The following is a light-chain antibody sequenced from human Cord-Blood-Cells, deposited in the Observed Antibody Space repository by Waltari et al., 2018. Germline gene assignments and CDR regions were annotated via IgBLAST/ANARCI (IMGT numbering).Light chain of an antibody. Sequence: QSALTPPASVSGSPGQSITISCTGTSSDAGGYNYVSWYQQHPGKAPKLMIYDVSNRPSGVSNRCAGSKSGNTASLTISGLQAEDEADYYCSAYTSSSNVVFGGGTKLTVL. CDR1: SSDAGGYNY. V-gene: IGLV2-14*01. J-gene: IGLJ2*01. CDR3: SAYTSSSNVV. CDR2: DVS.